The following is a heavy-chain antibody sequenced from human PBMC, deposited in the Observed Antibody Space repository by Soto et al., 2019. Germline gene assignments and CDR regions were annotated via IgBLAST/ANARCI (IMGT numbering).Heavy chain of an antibody. CDR3: ARDRVGNDY. CDR1: GYTFTTYS. Sequence: QVQLVQSGAEVQKPGASVKLSCKASGYTFTTYSMHWVRPAPGQSLEWLGWINTGNGDTRYPQKFQGRVTVTRDTSASTVYMELSSLNSEDTAVYYCARDRVGNDYWGQGTQVTVSS. V-gene: IGHV1-3*04. J-gene: IGHJ4*02. CDR2: INTGNGDT.